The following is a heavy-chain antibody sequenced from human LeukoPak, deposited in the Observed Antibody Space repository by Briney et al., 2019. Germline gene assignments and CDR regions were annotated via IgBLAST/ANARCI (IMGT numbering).Heavy chain of an antibody. V-gene: IGHV1-2*02. Sequence: EASVKVSCRASGYTFSGYFMHWVRQAPGQGPEWMGWIYPNSGGTKCAQKFQGRVTMTRDTSISTIYMELSSLRSDDTAVYYCARGPAGYGGNSRHFDYWGQGTLVTVSS. CDR1: GYTFSGYF. CDR2: IYPNSGGT. J-gene: IGHJ4*02. D-gene: IGHD4-23*01. CDR3: ARGPAGYGGNSRHFDY.